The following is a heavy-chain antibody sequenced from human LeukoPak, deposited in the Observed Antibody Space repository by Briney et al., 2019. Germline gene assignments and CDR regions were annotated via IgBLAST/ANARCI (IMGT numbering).Heavy chain of an antibody. V-gene: IGHV3-74*01. D-gene: IGHD2-15*01. Sequence: GGSLRLSCAASGFTFSSYWMHWVRQAPGKGLVWVSRINSDGSSTSYADSVKGRFTISRDNAKNTLYLQMNSLRAEDTAVYYCARDGLVVVAATPDDGVYYMDVWGKGTTVTVSS. J-gene: IGHJ6*03. CDR1: GFTFSSYW. CDR3: ARDGLVVVAATPDDGVYYMDV. CDR2: INSDGSST.